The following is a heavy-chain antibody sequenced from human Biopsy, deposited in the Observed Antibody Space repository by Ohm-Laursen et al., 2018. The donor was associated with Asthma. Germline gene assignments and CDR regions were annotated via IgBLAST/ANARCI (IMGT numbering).Heavy chain of an antibody. V-gene: IGHV3-30-3*01. CDR1: GFTFSSYA. Sequence: SLRLSCTASGFTFSSYAMSWVRQAPGEGLEWVAFISYDGSDKFYADSVKGRFTTSRDNSQNTLDLHMNRLTFEDTAVYYCARASVVKHYYYYGMDVWGPGTTVTVFS. CDR2: ISYDGSDK. CDR3: ARASVVKHYYYYGMDV. J-gene: IGHJ6*02.